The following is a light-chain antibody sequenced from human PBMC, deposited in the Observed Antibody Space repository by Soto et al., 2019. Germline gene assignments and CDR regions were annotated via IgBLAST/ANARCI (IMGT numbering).Light chain of an antibody. CDR3: SSYTISYTLPFV. CDR2: EVT. Sequence: QSALAQPASVSGSPGQSITISCTGTRRDVGGYNYVSWYQQYPGKSPKLLIYEVTHRPSGVSNRFSGSKSGNTASLTLSVLQADDEADYYCSSYTISYTLPFVFGTAPKGTVL. V-gene: IGLV2-14*01. J-gene: IGLJ1*01. CDR1: RRDVGGYNY.